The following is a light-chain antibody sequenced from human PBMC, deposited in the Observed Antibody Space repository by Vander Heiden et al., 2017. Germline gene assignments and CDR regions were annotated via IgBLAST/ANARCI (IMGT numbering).Light chain of an antibody. J-gene: IGKJ4*01. CDR2: GAS. CDR3: EQYYRYPAT. Sequence: LVMPQSPDPLAVPLGERPPINGKASQSGLDTSNNKSYLAWFQQKPRQPPKLLIYGASGLESGVPDRFSGSGSGTDFTLTISSLQAEDVAVYYCEQYYRYPATFGGGTKVEIK. V-gene: IGKV4-1*01. CDR1: QSGLDTSNNKSY.